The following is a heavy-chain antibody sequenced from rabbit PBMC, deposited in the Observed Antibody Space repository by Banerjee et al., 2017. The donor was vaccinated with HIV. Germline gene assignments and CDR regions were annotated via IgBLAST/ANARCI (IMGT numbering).Heavy chain of an antibody. D-gene: IGHD4-1*01. Sequence: QQQLVESGGDLVKPEGSLTLTCTASAFSFSNKYVMCWVRQAPGKGLEWIACIYVGRSGSTYYASWAKGRFTISKTSSTTVTLQMTSLTAADTATYFCARDLAGVIGWNFNLWGPGTLVTVS. J-gene: IGHJ4*01. CDR3: ARDLAGVIGWNFNL. CDR1: AFSFSNKYV. CDR2: IYVGRSGST. V-gene: IGHV1S45*01.